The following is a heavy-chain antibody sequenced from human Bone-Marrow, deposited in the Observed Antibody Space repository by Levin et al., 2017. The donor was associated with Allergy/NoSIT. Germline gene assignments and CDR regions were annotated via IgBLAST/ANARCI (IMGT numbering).Heavy chain of an antibody. CDR2: ASGSGGIT. Sequence: GGSLRLSCAASGFTFNTYAMNWVRQAPGSGLEWVSSASGSGGITYSADSVKGRFTISRDNSKNTLYLQMNSLRVEDTAVYYCAKGFSFGGLIVLPDYWGQGTLVIVSS. CDR1: GFTFNTYA. D-gene: IGHD3-16*02. J-gene: IGHJ4*02. V-gene: IGHV3-23*01. CDR3: AKGFSFGGLIVLPDY.